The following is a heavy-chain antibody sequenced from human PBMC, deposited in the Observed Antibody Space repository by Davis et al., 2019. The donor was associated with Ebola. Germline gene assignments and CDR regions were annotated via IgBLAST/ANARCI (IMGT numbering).Heavy chain of an antibody. J-gene: IGHJ4*02. V-gene: IGHV5-51*01. CDR2: INPGDPET. Sequence: GESLKISCKASGYRFSSYWIGWVRQMPGKGLEWMGIINPGDPETRYSPSFEGQVTISADKSINTAYLQWSSLKASDTAMYYCARGSASSGWYPDAFDYWGQGTLVTVSS. CDR1: GYRFSSYW. D-gene: IGHD6-19*01. CDR3: ARGSASSGWYPDAFDY.